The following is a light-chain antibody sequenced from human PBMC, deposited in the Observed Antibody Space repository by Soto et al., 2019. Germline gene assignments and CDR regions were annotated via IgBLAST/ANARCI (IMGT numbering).Light chain of an antibody. CDR1: SSDVGGYNY. CDR2: EVS. CDR3: SSYTTSSTLV. V-gene: IGLV2-14*01. Sequence: QSALTQPASVSGSPGQSITISCTGTSSDVGGYNYVSWYQQDPGRAPKLMIYEVSNRPSGVSHRFSGSKSGNTASLTISGLQAEDEADYYCSSYTTSSTLVFGTGTKVTVL. J-gene: IGLJ1*01.